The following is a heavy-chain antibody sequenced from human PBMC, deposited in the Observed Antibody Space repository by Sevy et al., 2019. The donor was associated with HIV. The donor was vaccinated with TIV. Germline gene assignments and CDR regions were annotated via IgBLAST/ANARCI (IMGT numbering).Heavy chain of an antibody. CDR1: GFTFSAYS. Sequence: GGSLRLSCAASGFTFSAYSMNWVRQAPGKGLEWVSYISSSSGTIYYADSVKGQFTISRDNAKSSLYLQMNGLRAEDTAVYCGARAGGDCYSKNECWFVSWGQGTLVTVSS. J-gene: IGHJ5*01. V-gene: IGHV3-48*01. CDR2: ISSSSGTI. CDR3: ARAGGDCYSKNECWFVS. D-gene: IGHD2-21*01.